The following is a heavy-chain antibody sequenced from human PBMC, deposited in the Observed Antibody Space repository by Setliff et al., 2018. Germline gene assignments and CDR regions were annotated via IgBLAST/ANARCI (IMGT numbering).Heavy chain of an antibody. CDR1: GYNFTTYW. J-gene: IGHJ3*02. CDR3: ASTDYDTSGYYYVADAFDI. Sequence: GESLKISCKGSGYNFTTYWIGWVRQMPGKGLEWMGIIHPGDSDTRYSPSFQGQVTISVDKSISTAYLQWSSLKASDTAMYYCASTDYDTSGYYYVADAFDIWGQGTMVTVSS. V-gene: IGHV5-51*01. CDR2: IHPGDSDT. D-gene: IGHD3-22*01.